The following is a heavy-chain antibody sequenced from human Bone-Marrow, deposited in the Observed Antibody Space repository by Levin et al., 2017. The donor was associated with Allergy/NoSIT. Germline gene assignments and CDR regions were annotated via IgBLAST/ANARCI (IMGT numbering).Heavy chain of an antibody. Sequence: GASVKVSCKASGGSFGTYTVNWVRQAPGQGLQWMGRIVPVLGITNYAENLQGRVTMTADTSTNTVILDLSSLRSDDTAVYYCARGGQYGTGTHYDYWGQGTLVAVSS. CDR3: ARGGQYGTGTHYDY. J-gene: IGHJ4*02. CDR2: IVPVLGIT. V-gene: IGHV1-69*02. D-gene: IGHD3-10*01. CDR1: GGSFGTYT.